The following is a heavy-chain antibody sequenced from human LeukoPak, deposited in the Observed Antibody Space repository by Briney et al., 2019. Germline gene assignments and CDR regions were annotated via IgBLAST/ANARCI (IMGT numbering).Heavy chain of an antibody. CDR3: ARDSSGWYYFDY. V-gene: IGHV3-48*03. CDR2: ISRSSGSSI. CDR1: GFTFSNYE. Sequence: GSLRLSCAASGFTFSNYEMNWVRQAPGKGLEWVSYISRSSGSSIYYADSVKGRFTISRDNAKNSLYLQMNSLRAEDTAVYYCARDSSGWYYFDYWGQGTLVTVSS. D-gene: IGHD6-19*01. J-gene: IGHJ4*02.